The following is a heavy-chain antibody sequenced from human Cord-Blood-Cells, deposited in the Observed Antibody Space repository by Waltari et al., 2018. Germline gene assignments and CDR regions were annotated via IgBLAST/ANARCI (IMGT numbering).Heavy chain of an antibody. J-gene: IGHJ2*01. D-gene: IGHD2-2*01. CDR3: ARHDCSSTSCYWYFDL. Sequence: QLQLQESGPGLVKPSETLSLTCTVSGGSISSSSYYWGWIRQPPGKGLEWIGSIYYRGSTYYNPSLRSRVTISVDTSKNQFSLKLSSGTAADTAVYYCARHDCSSTSCYWYFDLWGRGTLVTVSS. CDR2: IYYRGST. V-gene: IGHV4-39*01. CDR1: GGSISSSSYY.